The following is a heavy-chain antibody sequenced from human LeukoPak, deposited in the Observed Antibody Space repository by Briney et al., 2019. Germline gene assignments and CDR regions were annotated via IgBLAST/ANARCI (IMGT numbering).Heavy chain of an antibody. Sequence: PSETLSLTCTVSGVSISSGGYYWSWIRQHPGKGLQWIGYIYYSGSTYYNPSLKSRVTISVDTSKNQFSLKLSSVTAADTAVYYCARTVVVVAATTYYYYGMDVWGQGTTVTVSS. D-gene: IGHD2-15*01. CDR2: IYYSGST. CDR1: GVSISSGGYY. V-gene: IGHV4-31*03. CDR3: ARTVVVVAATTYYYYGMDV. J-gene: IGHJ6*02.